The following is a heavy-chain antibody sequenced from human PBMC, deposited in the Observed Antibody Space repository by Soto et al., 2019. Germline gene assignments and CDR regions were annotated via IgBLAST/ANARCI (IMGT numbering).Heavy chain of an antibody. D-gene: IGHD3-16*02. V-gene: IGHV3-30*18. J-gene: IGHJ4*02. Sequence: QVQLVESGGGVVQPGMSLRLSCAASGLTFSSYGMHWVRQAPGKGLEWVAVISYDGSNKYYADSVKGRFTISRDNSKNTLYLQMHSLRAEDTAVYYCANPPEVSEYYFDYWGQGTLVTVSS. CDR3: ANPPEVSEYYFDY. CDR1: GLTFSSYG. CDR2: ISYDGSNK.